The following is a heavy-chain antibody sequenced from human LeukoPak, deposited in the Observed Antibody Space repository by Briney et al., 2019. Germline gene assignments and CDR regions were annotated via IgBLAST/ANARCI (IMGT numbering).Heavy chain of an antibody. Sequence: GGSLRLSCVASGFSFSTYWMHWVRQAPGKGLVWVSSIGSSSSYIYYADSVKGRFTFSRDNAKNSLYLQMNSLRAEDTAVYYCARAGLYTSSGDSNDAFDMWGQGTMVTVSS. CDR1: GFSFSTYW. J-gene: IGHJ3*02. CDR3: ARAGLYTSSGDSNDAFDM. D-gene: IGHD6-6*01. V-gene: IGHV3-21*01. CDR2: IGSSSSYI.